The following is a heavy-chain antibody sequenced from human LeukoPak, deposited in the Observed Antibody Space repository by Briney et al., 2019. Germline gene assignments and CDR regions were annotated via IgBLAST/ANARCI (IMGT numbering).Heavy chain of an antibody. Sequence: GGSLRLSCAASGFTFSSYWMSWVRQAPGKGLEWVANIKQDGSEKYYVDSVKGRFTISRDNAKNSLYLQMNSLRAEDTAVYYCARIYTAMTYYFDYWGQGTLVTVSS. CDR1: GFTFSSYW. V-gene: IGHV3-7*01. J-gene: IGHJ4*02. CDR2: IKQDGSEK. D-gene: IGHD5-18*01. CDR3: ARIYTAMTYYFDY.